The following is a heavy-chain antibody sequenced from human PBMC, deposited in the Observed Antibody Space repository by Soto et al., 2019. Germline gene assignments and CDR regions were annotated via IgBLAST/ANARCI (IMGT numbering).Heavy chain of an antibody. J-gene: IGHJ6*02. CDR3: SLVSKWESLGDFYGMDV. Sequence: QVLLVQSGAEVKKPGSSTPVSCKASGGTFSTYAFTWVRQAPGQGFEWIGGVIPLFNTPDYAQKFQGRVTISAEESTSTVFLELSGLTSEDSAVYFRSLVSKWESLGDFYGMDVWGHGTTVTVSS. V-gene: IGHV1-69*01. CDR2: VIPLFNTP. D-gene: IGHD1-26*01. CDR1: GGTFSTYA.